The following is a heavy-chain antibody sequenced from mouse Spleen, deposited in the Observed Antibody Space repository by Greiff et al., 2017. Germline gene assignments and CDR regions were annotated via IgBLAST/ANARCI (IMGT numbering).Heavy chain of an antibody. J-gene: IGHJ3*01. CDR3: AREGTGEFAY. CDR1: GFTFTDYY. CDR2: IRNKANGYTT. D-gene: IGHD4-1*01. Sequence: EVMLVESGGGLVQPGGSLRLSCATSGFTFTDYYMSWVRQPPGKALEWLGFIRNKANGYTTEYSASVKGRFTISRDNSQSILYLQMNTLRAEDSATYYCAREGTGEFAYWGQGTLVTVSA. V-gene: IGHV7-3*02.